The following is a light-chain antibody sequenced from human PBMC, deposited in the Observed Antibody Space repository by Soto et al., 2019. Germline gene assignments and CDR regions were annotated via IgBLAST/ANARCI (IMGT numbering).Light chain of an antibody. Sequence: EILMTQSPGTLSVSPGERVTLSCRAGQGVTTNFAWYQQKSGQSPRLLIYGASTRATGIPARFSGSGSGTDFTLTISSLEPEDFAVYYCQQYGYSPFITFGQGTRLEIK. V-gene: IGKV3D-15*01. CDR3: QQYGYSPFIT. CDR1: QGVTTN. CDR2: GAS. J-gene: IGKJ5*01.